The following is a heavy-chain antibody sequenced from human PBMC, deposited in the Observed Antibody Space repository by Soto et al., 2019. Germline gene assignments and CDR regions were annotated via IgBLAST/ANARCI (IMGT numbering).Heavy chain of an antibody. D-gene: IGHD3-10*01. CDR2: ISSSSSYI. Sequence: GGSLRLSCAASGFTFSSYSMNWVRQAPGKGLEWVSSISSSSSYIYYADSVKGRFTISRDNAKNSLYLQMNSLRAEDTAVYYCARDIWTFYYGSGSYRENYYYYGMDVWGQGTTVTVS. J-gene: IGHJ6*02. V-gene: IGHV3-21*01. CDR3: ARDIWTFYYGSGSYRENYYYYGMDV. CDR1: GFTFSSYS.